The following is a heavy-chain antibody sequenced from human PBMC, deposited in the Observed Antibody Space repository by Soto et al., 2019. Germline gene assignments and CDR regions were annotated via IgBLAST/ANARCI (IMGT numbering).Heavy chain of an antibody. Sequence: GASVKVSCKVSGGTFANFIMNWVRQTPGQGLEWMGGIVPMFGTATYAEKFKGRVTISATESTSTAYMELTSLRSEDTAVYYCASNGTYSSSLSQYSGMDVWGQGTMVTVSS. CDR1: GGTFANFI. CDR2: IVPMFGTA. D-gene: IGHD6-6*01. J-gene: IGHJ6*02. CDR3: ASNGTYSSSLSQYSGMDV. V-gene: IGHV1-69*13.